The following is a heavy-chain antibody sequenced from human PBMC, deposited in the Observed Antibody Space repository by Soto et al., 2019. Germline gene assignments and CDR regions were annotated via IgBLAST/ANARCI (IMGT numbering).Heavy chain of an antibody. Sequence: EVQLVESGGGLVKPGGSLRLSCAASGFTFSSYSMNWVRQAPGKGLEWVSSISSSSSYIYYADSVKGRFTISGDNAKNSLYLQMNSLRAEDTAVYYCARTIWSAVAGTISVDYWGQGTLVTVSS. D-gene: IGHD6-19*01. CDR2: ISSSSSYI. CDR3: ARTIWSAVAGTISVDY. J-gene: IGHJ4*02. V-gene: IGHV3-21*01. CDR1: GFTFSSYS.